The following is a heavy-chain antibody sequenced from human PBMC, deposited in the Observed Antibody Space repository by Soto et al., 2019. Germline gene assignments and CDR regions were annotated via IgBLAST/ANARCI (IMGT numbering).Heavy chain of an antibody. Sequence: GRSLRLSCAASGFTFSSYGMHWVRQAPGKGLEWVAVISYDGSNKYYADSVKGRFTISRDNSKNTLCLQMNSLRAEDTAVYYCAKAYDFWSGYYPFDYWGQGTLVTVSS. CDR2: ISYDGSNK. CDR1: GFTFSSYG. J-gene: IGHJ4*02. V-gene: IGHV3-30*18. D-gene: IGHD3-3*01. CDR3: AKAYDFWSGYYPFDY.